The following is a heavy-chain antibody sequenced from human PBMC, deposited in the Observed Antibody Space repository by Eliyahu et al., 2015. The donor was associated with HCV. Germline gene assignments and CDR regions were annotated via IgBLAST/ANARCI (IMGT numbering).Heavy chain of an antibody. CDR3: ARDINGYNYGQFHF. CDR1: GGAFGSYS. V-gene: IGHV1-69*08. CDR2: VNPFLNRR. D-gene: IGHD5-18*01. J-gene: IGHJ4*02. Sequence: VQLVQSGAXVRKAGSSVXVSCTAPGGAFGSYSISWXRQAPGQGLEWIGRVNPFLNRRDLAQRLQGRVTITADTSTATVYMELTSLRSEDTAVYXCARDINGYNYGQFHFWGQGTLLTVSS.